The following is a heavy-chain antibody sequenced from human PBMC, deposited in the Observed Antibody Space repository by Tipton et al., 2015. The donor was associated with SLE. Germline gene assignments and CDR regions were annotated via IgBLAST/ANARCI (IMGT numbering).Heavy chain of an antibody. J-gene: IGHJ2*01. Sequence: TLSLTCTVSGGSIRSYYWTWIRQPPGKRLEWIAYIYHSGITNYNPSLQSRVTISVDRSKNQFSLKLSSVTAADTAVYYCARSHKRLLWFGEAPGHFDLWGRGTLVTVSS. V-gene: IGHV4-59*12. D-gene: IGHD3-10*01. CDR1: GGSIRSYY. CDR2: IYHSGIT. CDR3: ARSHKRLLWFGEAPGHFDL.